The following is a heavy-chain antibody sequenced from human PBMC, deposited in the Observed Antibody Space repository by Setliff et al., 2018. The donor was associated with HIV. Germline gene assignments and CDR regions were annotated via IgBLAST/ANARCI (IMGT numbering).Heavy chain of an antibody. V-gene: IGHV4-39*07. CDR2: IYYSGST. CDR3: ARYYDSSGYYDY. CDR1: GGSISSSSYY. D-gene: IGHD3-22*01. J-gene: IGHJ4*02. Sequence: LSLTCTVSGGSISSSSYYWGWVRQPPGKGLEWIGSIYYSGSTYYNPSLKSRVTISVDTSKNQFSLKLRSVTAADTAVYYCARYYDSSGYYDYWGQGTLVTV.